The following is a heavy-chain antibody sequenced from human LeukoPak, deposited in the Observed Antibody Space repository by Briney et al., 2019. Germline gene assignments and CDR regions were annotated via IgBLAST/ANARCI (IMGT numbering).Heavy chain of an antibody. CDR1: GYTFTGYY. V-gene: IGHV1-2*02. J-gene: IGHJ6*02. Sequence: ASVKVSCKASGYTFTGYYMHWVRQAPGQGLEWMGWINPNSGGTNYAQKFQGRVTMTRDTSISTAYMELSRLRSDDTAVYYCARAGGHDYYYGMDVWGQGTTVTASS. CDR3: ARAGGHDYYYGMDV. D-gene: IGHD3-10*01. CDR2: INPNSGGT.